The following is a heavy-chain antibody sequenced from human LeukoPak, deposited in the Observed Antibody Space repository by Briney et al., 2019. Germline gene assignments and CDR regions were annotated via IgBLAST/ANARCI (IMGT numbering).Heavy chain of an antibody. D-gene: IGHD3-22*01. CDR3: ARDRHYDSRGLLDY. CDR1: GYTFTSYD. CDR2: MNPNSGNT. Sequence: GASVKVSCKASGYTFTSYDINWVRQATGQGLEWMGWMNPNSGNTGYAQKFQGRVTITRNTSISTAYMELSSLRSEDTAVYYCARDRHYDSRGLLDYWGQGTLVTVSS. J-gene: IGHJ4*02. V-gene: IGHV1-8*03.